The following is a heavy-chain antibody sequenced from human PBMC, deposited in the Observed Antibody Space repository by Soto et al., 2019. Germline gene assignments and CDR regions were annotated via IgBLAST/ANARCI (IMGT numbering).Heavy chain of an antibody. V-gene: IGHV4-59*08. Sequence: SETLSLTCTVSGGFISSYYWSWIRHPPGKRLEWIGYIDYSGSTNYNPSLKSRVTISVDTSKNQFSLKLNSVTAADTAVYYCARHSTYYDILTGDPYYFDHWGQGTLVTVSS. J-gene: IGHJ4*02. D-gene: IGHD3-9*01. CDR1: GGFISSYY. CDR2: IDYSGST. CDR3: ARHSTYYDILTGDPYYFDH.